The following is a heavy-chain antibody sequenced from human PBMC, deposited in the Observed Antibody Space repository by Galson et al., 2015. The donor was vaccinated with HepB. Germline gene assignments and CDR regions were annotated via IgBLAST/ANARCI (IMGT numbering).Heavy chain of an antibody. CDR2: IIPILGIA. D-gene: IGHD1-1*01. V-gene: IGHV1-69*02. J-gene: IGHJ6*02. Sequence: SVKVSCKASGGTFSSYTISWVRQAPGQGLEWMGRIIPILGIANYAQKFQGRVTITADKSTSTAYMELSSLRSEDTAVYYCAGPAGNPNYYYYYYGMDVWGQGTTVTVSS. CDR1: GGTFSSYT. CDR3: AGPAGNPNYYYYYYGMDV.